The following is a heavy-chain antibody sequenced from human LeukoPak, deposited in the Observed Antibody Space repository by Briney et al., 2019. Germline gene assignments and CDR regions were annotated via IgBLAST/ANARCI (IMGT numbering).Heavy chain of an antibody. J-gene: IGHJ4*02. D-gene: IGHD6-13*01. CDR2: IIPIFGTA. CDR3: ASARSLAAAGTGLDY. CDR1: GGTFSSYA. Sequence: SVKVSCKASGGTFSSYAISWVRQAPGQGLEWMGGIIPIFGTANYAQKFQGRVTITADESTSTAYMELSSLRSEDTAVYYCASARSLAAAGTGLDYWGQGTLVTVSS. V-gene: IGHV1-69*13.